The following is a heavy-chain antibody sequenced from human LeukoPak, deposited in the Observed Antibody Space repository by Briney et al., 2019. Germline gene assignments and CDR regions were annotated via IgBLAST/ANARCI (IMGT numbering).Heavy chain of an antibody. J-gene: IGHJ4*02. Sequence: PSETLSLTCAVYGGSFSGYYWSWIRQPPGKGLEWIGEINHSGSTYYNPSLKSRVTMSVDTSKNQFSLKLSSVTAADTAVYYCARDFFDSSDYYGVFDYWGQGTLVTVSS. D-gene: IGHD3-22*01. V-gene: IGHV4-34*01. CDR1: GGSFSGYY. CDR2: INHSGST. CDR3: ARDFFDSSDYYGVFDY.